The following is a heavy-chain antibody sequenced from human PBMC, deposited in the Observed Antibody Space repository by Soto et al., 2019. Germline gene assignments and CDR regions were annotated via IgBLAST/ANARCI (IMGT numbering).Heavy chain of an antibody. Sequence: GGSLRLSCAASGFTFSSYGMHWVRQAPGKGLEWVAVIWYDGSNKYYADSVKGRFTISRDNSKNTLYLQMNSLRAEDTAVYYCARAPGEDYDFWSGYPLRLDYWGQGTLVTVSS. CDR3: ARAPGEDYDFWSGYPLRLDY. J-gene: IGHJ4*02. CDR1: GFTFSSYG. V-gene: IGHV3-33*01. D-gene: IGHD3-3*01. CDR2: IWYDGSNK.